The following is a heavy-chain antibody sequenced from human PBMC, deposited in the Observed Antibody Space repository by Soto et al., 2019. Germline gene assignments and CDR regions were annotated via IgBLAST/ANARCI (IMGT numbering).Heavy chain of an antibody. V-gene: IGHV5-51*01. CDR2: IYANNSDT. D-gene: IGHD3-22*01. Sequence: GESLKISCKGSGYTFTSHWIAWVRQMPGKGLEWMGIIYANNSDTKYSPSFQGQVTISADKSISTAYLQWSSLKASDTAMYYCAALFYYDSKGGFDYWGQGTRVTVSS. CDR1: GYTFTSHW. J-gene: IGHJ4*02. CDR3: AALFYYDSKGGFDY.